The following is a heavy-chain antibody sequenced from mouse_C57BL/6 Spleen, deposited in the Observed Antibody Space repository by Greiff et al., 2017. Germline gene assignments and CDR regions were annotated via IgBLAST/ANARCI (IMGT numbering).Heavy chain of an antibody. CDR2: IRNKANEYPT. J-gene: IGHJ2*01. Sequence: EVKVVESGGGLVQSGRSLRLSCATSGFTFSDFYMEWVRQAPGKGLEWIAAIRNKANEYPTEYSASVKGRFIVTRDTSQSILYLQMNALRAEDTASYYCARDGGSGLDYWGQGTTLTVSA. V-gene: IGHV7-1*01. CDR1: GFTFSDFY. CDR3: ARDGGSGLDY. D-gene: IGHD3-1*01.